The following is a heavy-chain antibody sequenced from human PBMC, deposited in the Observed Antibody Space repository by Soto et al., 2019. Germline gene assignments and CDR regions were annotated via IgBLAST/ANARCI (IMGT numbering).Heavy chain of an antibody. CDR3: ADLTWSGSFLP. Sequence: EVQLVESGGALVQPGGSLRLSCVASGFTLSNHYMDWVRQAPGKGLEWIGLIRNAARSYSTEHAASVKGRFTISRDDSKNTLYLQMNSLRTEDTAVYCCADLTWSGSFLPWGQGTLVTVSS. V-gene: IGHV3-72*01. CDR1: GFTLSNHY. J-gene: IGHJ5*02. CDR2: IRNAARSYST. D-gene: IGHD3-3*01.